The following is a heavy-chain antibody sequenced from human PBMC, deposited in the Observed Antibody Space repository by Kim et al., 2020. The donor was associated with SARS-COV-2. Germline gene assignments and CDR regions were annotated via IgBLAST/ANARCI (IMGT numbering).Heavy chain of an antibody. CDR2: INHSGST. J-gene: IGHJ6*02. D-gene: IGHD3-10*01. Sequence: SETLSLTCAVYGGSFSGYYWSWIRQPPGKGLEWIGEINHSGSTNYNPSLKSRVTISVDTSKNQFSLKLSSVTAADTAVYYCARGKNYYGSGSYYKPYYYYGMDVWGQGTTVTVSS. V-gene: IGHV4-34*01. CDR3: ARGKNYYGSGSYYKPYYYYGMDV. CDR1: GGSFSGYY.